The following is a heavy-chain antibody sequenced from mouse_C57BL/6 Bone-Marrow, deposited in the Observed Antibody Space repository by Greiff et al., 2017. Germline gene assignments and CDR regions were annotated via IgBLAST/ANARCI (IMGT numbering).Heavy chain of an antibody. CDR2: ILPGSGST. Sequence: VQLQQSGAELMKPGASVKLSCKATGYTFTGYWIEWVKQRPGHGLEWIGEILPGSGSTNYNEKFKGKATLTGDTSSNTAYMQLSSLTTEDSAIYYCAREGNYYGSIWYFDVWGTGTTVTVSS. D-gene: IGHD1-1*01. CDR1: GYTFTGYW. V-gene: IGHV1-9*01. J-gene: IGHJ1*03. CDR3: AREGNYYGSIWYFDV.